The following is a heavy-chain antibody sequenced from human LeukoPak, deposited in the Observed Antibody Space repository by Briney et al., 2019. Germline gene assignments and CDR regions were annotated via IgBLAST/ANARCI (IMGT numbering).Heavy chain of an antibody. CDR1: GGSISSYY. CDR2: IYTSGST. J-gene: IGHJ5*02. Sequence: SETLSLTCTVSGGSISSYYWSWIRQPAGKGLEWIGRIYTSGSTNYNPSLKSRVTMSVDTSKNQSSLKLSSVTAADTAVYYCARVGIAVAGTQWFDPWGQGTLVTVSS. V-gene: IGHV4-4*07. CDR3: ARVGIAVAGTQWFDP. D-gene: IGHD6-19*01.